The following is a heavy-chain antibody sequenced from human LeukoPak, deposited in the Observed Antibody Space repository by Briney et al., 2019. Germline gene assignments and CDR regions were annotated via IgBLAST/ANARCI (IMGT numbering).Heavy chain of an antibody. CDR1: VDSLSGYY. CDR3: ARALTTVTYDVFDI. J-gene: IGHJ3*02. CDR2: IYYSGSP. Sequence: KSSETLSLTCTVSVDSLSGYYWSWIPQSPGKGLECIVYIYYSGSPNYNTPLKRRVTISVETSKNQFALKLSSVTAADTAVYYCARALTTVTYDVFDIWGQGTMVTVSS. D-gene: IGHD4-17*01. V-gene: IGHV4-59*01.